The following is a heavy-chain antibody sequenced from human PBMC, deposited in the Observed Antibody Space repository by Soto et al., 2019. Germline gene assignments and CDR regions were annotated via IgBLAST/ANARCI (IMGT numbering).Heavy chain of an antibody. CDR2: INPNSGGT. CDR1: GYTFTGYY. V-gene: IGHV1-2*04. Sequence: ASVKVSCKASGYTFTGYYMHWVRQAPGQGLEWMGWINPNSGGTNYAQKFQGWVTMTRDTSISTAYMELSRLRSDDTDVYYCARDKGIAAAGTGYFDYWGQGTLVTVSS. CDR3: ARDKGIAAAGTGYFDY. D-gene: IGHD6-13*01. J-gene: IGHJ4*02.